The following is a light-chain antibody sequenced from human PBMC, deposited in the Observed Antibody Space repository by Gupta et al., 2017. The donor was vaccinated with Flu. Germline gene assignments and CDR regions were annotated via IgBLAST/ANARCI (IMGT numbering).Light chain of an antibody. V-gene: IGLV1-47*01. CDR3: AAWDDSLSGLWV. CDR1: GSNIGSNY. CDR2: KDT. Sequence: QSVLTQPPSASGTPGQRVTISCSGSGSNIGSNYVYWYQQFPGTAPKLLIYKDTRRPSGVPDRFSGSKSGTSASLAISGLRSEDDADYYCAAWDDSLSGLWVFGGGTRLTVL. J-gene: IGLJ3*02.